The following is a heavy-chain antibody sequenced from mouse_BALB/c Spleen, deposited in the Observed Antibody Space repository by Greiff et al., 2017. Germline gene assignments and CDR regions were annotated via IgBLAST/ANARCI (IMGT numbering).Heavy chain of an antibody. J-gene: IGHJ2*01. CDR3: ARGVSY. Sequence: LQQSGGGLVKPGGSLKLSCAASGFTFSSYAMSWVRQTPEKRLEWVASISSGGSTYYPDSVKGRFTISRDNARNILYLQMSSLRSEDTAMYYCARGVSYWGQGTTLTVSS. CDR1: GFTFSSYA. CDR2: ISSGGST. V-gene: IGHV5-6-5*01.